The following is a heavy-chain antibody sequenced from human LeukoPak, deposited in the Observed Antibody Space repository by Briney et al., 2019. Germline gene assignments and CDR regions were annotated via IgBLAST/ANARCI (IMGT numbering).Heavy chain of an antibody. D-gene: IGHD3-16*02. V-gene: IGHV3-7*01. CDR1: GFTFSSYW. J-gene: IGHJ5*02. CDR2: IKQDGSEK. CDR3: ARESMITFGGVIVNPFDP. Sequence: GGSLRLSCAASGFTFSSYWMSWVRQAPGKGLEWVAHIKQDGSEKYYVDSVKGRFTISRDNAKNSLYLQMNSLRAEDTAVYYCARESMITFGGVIVNPFDPWGQGTLVTVSS.